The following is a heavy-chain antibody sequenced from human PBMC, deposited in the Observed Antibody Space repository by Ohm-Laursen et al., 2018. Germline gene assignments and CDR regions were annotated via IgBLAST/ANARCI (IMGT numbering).Heavy chain of an antibody. CDR3: AKDLLCGGTDCSRGGHDY. CDR2: LSGSGDTT. D-gene: IGHD2-15*01. V-gene: IGHV3-23*01. CDR1: GFTFRWYA. J-gene: IGHJ4*02. Sequence: SLRLSCAASGFTFRWYAMSWVRQAPGKGLEWVSALSGSGDTTDYADSVEGRFAISRDNPKSTLYLQMNTLRAEDTAVYYCAKDLLCGGTDCSRGGHDYWGQGTLVTVSS.